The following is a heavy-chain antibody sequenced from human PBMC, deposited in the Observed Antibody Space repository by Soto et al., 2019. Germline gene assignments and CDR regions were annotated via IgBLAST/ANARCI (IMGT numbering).Heavy chain of an antibody. J-gene: IGHJ4*02. V-gene: IGHV1-3*05. Sequence: QVQLVQSGAEEKKPGASVKDSCKASGYTFTSYAIHWGRQAPGQRLEWMGWINAGNGNTKYSQKFQGRVTITRDTSASTGYMELSSLKSEDTAVYSCARGDWWLFDYWGQGTLVTVSS. CDR2: INAGNGNT. CDR3: ARGDWWLFDY. CDR1: GYTFTSYA. D-gene: IGHD2-8*02.